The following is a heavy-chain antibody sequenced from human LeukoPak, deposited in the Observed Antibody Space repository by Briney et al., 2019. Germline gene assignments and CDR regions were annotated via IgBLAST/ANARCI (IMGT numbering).Heavy chain of an antibody. CDR2: ISSSSSYI. CDR1: GFTFSSYS. V-gene: IGHV3-21*01. J-gene: IGHJ4*02. CDR3: ARAAQTRTLIGSGADY. Sequence: PGGSLKLSCAASGFTFSSYSMNWVRQAPAKGLEGVSSISSSSSYIYYADSVKGRFTISRDNAKNSLYLQMNSLRAEDTAVYYCARAAQTRTLIGSGADYWGQGTLVTVSS. D-gene: IGHD3-22*01.